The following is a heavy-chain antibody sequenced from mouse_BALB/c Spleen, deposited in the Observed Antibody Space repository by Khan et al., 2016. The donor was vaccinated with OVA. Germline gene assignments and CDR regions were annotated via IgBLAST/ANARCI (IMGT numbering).Heavy chain of an antibody. D-gene: IGHD2-1*01. CDR3: ASKSYGKGAY. CDR1: GYSITSGYY. CDR2: ISYDGSN. V-gene: IGHV3-6*02. J-gene: IGHJ3*01. Sequence: EVQLQESGLGLVKPSQSLSLTCSVTGYSITSGYYWSWIRQFPGNRLEWMGYISYDGSNNYNPSLKNRISITRDTSKKQFFLKLNSATTEDTATYYCASKSYGKGAYWGQGTLVTVSA.